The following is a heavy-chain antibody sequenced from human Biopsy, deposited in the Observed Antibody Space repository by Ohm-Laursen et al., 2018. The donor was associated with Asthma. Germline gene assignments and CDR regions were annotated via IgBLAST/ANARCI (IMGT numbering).Heavy chain of an antibody. CDR2: ISGSGGST. Sequence: GSLRLSCAASGFTFSSYGMHWVRQAPGKGLEWVSAISGSGGSTYYADSVKGRFTISRDNSKNTLYLQMHSLRAEDTAVYYCARGDSSNWSHYYFDYWGQGTLVTVSS. V-gene: IGHV3-23*01. D-gene: IGHD3-22*01. J-gene: IGHJ4*02. CDR3: ARGDSSNWSHYYFDY. CDR1: GFTFSSYG.